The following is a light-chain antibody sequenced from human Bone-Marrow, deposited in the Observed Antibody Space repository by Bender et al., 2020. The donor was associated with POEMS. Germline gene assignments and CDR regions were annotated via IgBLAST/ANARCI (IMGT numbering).Light chain of an antibody. Sequence: QSALTQPASVSGSPGQSITFSCTGTSNDIGAYNLVSWFQQHPGKAPKLMIYAVSTRPSGVSERFSGSKSGNTASLTISGLQAEDEADYYCSSFTTSTTWVFGGGTTLTVL. CDR3: SSFTTSTTWV. CDR1: SNDIGAYNL. CDR2: AVS. V-gene: IGLV2-14*03. J-gene: IGLJ3*02.